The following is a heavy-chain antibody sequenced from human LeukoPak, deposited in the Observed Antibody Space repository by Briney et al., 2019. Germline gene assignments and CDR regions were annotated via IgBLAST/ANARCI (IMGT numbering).Heavy chain of an antibody. J-gene: IGHJ1*01. D-gene: IGHD6-13*01. V-gene: IGHV4-30-4*08. CDR1: GGSISSGDYY. CDR3: ARQGSSWYSSFQH. Sequence: SQTLSLTCTVSGGSISSGDYYWSWIRQPPGKALEWIGYIYYSGTINYNPSLKSRVTISVDTSKNQFSLKLSSVTAADTAVYYCARQGSSWYSSFQHWGQGTLVTVSS. CDR2: IYYSGTI.